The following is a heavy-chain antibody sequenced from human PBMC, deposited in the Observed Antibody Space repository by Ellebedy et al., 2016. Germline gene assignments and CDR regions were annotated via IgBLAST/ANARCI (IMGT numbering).Heavy chain of an antibody. CDR3: ARSPYSNYFDY. CDR2: IHTGNGNA. CDR1: GYFFTSYA. V-gene: IGHV1-3*04. D-gene: IGHD6-13*01. Sequence: ASVKVSCKASGYFFTSYAMHWVRQAPGQGLEWVGWIHTGNGNARYSQKFQGRVTMTRDTSASTAYMGLSSLNSEDTALFYCARSPYSNYFDYWGQGTLVTVSS. J-gene: IGHJ4*02.